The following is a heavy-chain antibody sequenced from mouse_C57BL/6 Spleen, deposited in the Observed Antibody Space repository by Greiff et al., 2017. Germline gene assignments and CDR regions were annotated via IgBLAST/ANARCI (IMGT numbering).Heavy chain of an antibody. CDR2: INPNNGGT. J-gene: IGHJ2*01. D-gene: IGHD1-1*01. V-gene: IGHV1-22*01. CDR1: GYTFTDYN. Sequence: EVQLQQSGPELVKPGASVKMSCKASGYTFTDYNMHWVKQSHGKSLEWIGYINPNNGGTSYNQKFKGKATLTVNKSSSTAYMELRSLTSEDSAVYYCAISGYGSSYFDYWGQGTTLTVSS. CDR3: AISGYGSSYFDY.